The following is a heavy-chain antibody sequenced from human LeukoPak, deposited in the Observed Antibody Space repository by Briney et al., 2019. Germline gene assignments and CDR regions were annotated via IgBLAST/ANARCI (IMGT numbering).Heavy chain of an antibody. V-gene: IGHV1-2*05. D-gene: IGHD2-15*01. CDR3: ARVAGRIGKAKGAAFDI. Sequence: ASVKVSCKASGYTFTGYYMHWVRQAPGQGLEWMGRINPNSGGTNYAQKFQGRVTMTRDTSISTAYMELSSLRSDDTGVYYCARVAGRIGKAKGAAFDIWGQGTMVTVSS. J-gene: IGHJ3*02. CDR2: INPNSGGT. CDR1: GYTFTGYY.